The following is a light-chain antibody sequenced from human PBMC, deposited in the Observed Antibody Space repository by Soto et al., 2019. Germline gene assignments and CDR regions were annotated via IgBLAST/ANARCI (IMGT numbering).Light chain of an antibody. CDR2: DAS. CDR1: QRVGSS. J-gene: IGKJ3*01. Sequence: DIVLTQSPATLSLSPGKRATLSCRARQRVGSSFAWSPQKPGQAPRLLIYDASNRATGIPARFSGSGSGTDFTLTISSLEPEDFAVYYCQQRSSWPPLFTFGPGTKVDIK. V-gene: IGKV3-11*01. CDR3: QQRSSWPPLFT.